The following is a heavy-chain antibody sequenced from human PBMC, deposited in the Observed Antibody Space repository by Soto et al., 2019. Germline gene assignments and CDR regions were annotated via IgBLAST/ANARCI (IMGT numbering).Heavy chain of an antibody. CDR3: ASRDGNGGSCYSAALGY. J-gene: IGHJ4*02. Sequence: PGGSLRLSCAASGFTFSDFYMSWIRQAPGKGLEWVSYISSSGSTIYYADSVKGRFTISRDNAKNSLYLQMNSLRAEDTAVYYCASRDGNGGSCYSAALGYWGQGTLVTVSS. D-gene: IGHD2-15*01. CDR2: ISSSGSTI. CDR1: GFTFSDFY. V-gene: IGHV3-11*01.